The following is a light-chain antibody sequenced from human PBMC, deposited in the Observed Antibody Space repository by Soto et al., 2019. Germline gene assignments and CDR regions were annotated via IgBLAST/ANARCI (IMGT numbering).Light chain of an antibody. CDR1: QSVDSY. CDR2: GAS. Sequence: EIVLTQSPASLSLSPGERATLSCRASQSVDSYLVWHQQKPGQAPRHLIFGASNRATGIPARFSGSGSGTDFTLTINSLEPDDFAVYYCQQRDSWPITFGQGTRLEIK. CDR3: QQRDSWPIT. J-gene: IGKJ5*01. V-gene: IGKV3-11*01.